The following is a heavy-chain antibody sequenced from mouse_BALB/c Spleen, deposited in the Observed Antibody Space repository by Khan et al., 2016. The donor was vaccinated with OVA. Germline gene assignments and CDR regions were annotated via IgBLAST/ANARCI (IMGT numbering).Heavy chain of an antibody. J-gene: IGHJ3*01. CDR3: TGHDYVGWFTY. Sequence: VQLQQSGPELMKPGASVKISCTASGYSFTSYYIYWVMQSHGKSLEWIGYIDPFSGDTTYNQKFKGKATFTVDKSSSTAYIHLSNLTSEDSAVYYSTGHDYVGWFTYGGQGTLVTVSA. V-gene: IGHV1S135*01. CDR1: GYSFTSYY. D-gene: IGHD2-4*01. CDR2: IDPFSGDT.